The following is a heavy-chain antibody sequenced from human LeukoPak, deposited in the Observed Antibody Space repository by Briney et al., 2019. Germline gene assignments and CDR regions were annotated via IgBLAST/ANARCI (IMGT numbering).Heavy chain of an antibody. CDR1: GYTFTTYY. D-gene: IGHD2-15*01. CDR3: ARDKGGLDY. CDR2: IIPIFGTA. J-gene: IGHJ4*02. V-gene: IGHV1-69*13. Sequence: SVKVSCKASGYTFTTYYMHWVRQAPGQGLEWMGGIIPIFGTANYAQKFQGRVTITADESTSTAYMELSSLRSEDTAVYYCARDKGGLDYWGQGTLVTVSS.